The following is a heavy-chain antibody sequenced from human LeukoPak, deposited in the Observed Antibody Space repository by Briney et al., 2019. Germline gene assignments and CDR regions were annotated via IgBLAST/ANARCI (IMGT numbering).Heavy chain of an antibody. V-gene: IGHV5-51*01. D-gene: IGHD3-9*01. CDR3: ARQGWTYDILTGYYGDY. J-gene: IGHJ4*02. CDR2: IYPGDSDT. CDR1: GYSFTTYW. Sequence: GESLKISCKGSGYSFTTYWIGWVRQMPGKGLEWMGIIYPGDSDTRYSPSFQGQVTISADKSISTAYLQWSSLKASDTAMYYCARQGWTYDILTGYYGDYWGQGTLVTVSS.